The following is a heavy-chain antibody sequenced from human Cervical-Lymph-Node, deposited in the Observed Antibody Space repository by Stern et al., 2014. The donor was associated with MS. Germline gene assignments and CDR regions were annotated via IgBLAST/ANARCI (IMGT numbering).Heavy chain of an antibody. CDR1: GFSFDDHA. Sequence: EVQLVESGGGLVQPGRSLRLSCEASGFSFDDHAMHWVRQAPGKGLEWVSGITWNSDRIVYADSVKGRFTISRDNAKNSLYLQLNSLRAEDTALYYCAKVRNAFDPLDHWGQGTLVTVSS. CDR3: AKVRNAFDPLDH. J-gene: IGHJ4*02. D-gene: IGHD3-9*01. V-gene: IGHV3-9*01. CDR2: ITWNSDRI.